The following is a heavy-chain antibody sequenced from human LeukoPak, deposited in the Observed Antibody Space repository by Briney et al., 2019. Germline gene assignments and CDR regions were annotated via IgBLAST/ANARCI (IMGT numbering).Heavy chain of an antibody. J-gene: IGHJ3*02. CDR3: ARDPGSSWYHAFDI. CDR2: ISAYNGNT. V-gene: IGHV1-18*01. D-gene: IGHD6-13*01. Sequence: ASVKVSCKASAYTFTSYGISWVRQAPGQGLEWMGWISAYNGNTNYAQKLQGRVTMTTDTSTSTAYMELRSLRSDDTAVCYCARDPGSSWYHAFDIWGQGTMVTVSS. CDR1: AYTFTSYG.